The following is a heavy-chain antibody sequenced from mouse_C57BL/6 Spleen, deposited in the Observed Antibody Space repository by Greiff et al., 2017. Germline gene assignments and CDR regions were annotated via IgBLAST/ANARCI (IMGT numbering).Heavy chain of an antibody. Sequence: QVQLKESGAELVRPGTSVKVSCKASGYAFTNYLIEWVKQRPGQGLEWIGVINPGSGGTNYNEKFKGKATLTADKSSSTAYMQLSSLTSEGSAVYFCARYSNYGYYFDYWGQGTTLTVSS. CDR2: INPGSGGT. CDR3: ARYSNYGYYFDY. D-gene: IGHD2-5*01. J-gene: IGHJ2*01. V-gene: IGHV1-54*01. CDR1: GYAFTNYL.